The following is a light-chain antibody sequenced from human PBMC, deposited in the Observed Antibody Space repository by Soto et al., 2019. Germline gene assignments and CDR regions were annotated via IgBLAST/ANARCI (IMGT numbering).Light chain of an antibody. CDR2: AAS. J-gene: IGKJ1*01. V-gene: IGKV3-20*01. CDR3: QQYGSSPPWT. Sequence: EIVLTQSPGTLSLSPGERATLSCRASQSVSSSDLAWYQQKPGQAPRLLIYAASRRATGIPDRFSGSGSGTDFTLTISRLEPEDSAVYYCQQYGSSPPWTFGQGTKVEIK. CDR1: QSVSSSD.